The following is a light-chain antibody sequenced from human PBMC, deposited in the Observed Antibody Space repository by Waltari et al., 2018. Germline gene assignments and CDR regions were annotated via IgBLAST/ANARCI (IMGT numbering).Light chain of an antibody. V-gene: IGKV3-20*01. J-gene: IGKJ1*01. CDR2: GGS. Sequence: EIVLTQPPGTLSLSRGDRVTPSCRASQSVNANRVAWYHQRPGRTPTLLIHGGSSRAIGIPDRFSGSGSGTDFTLTISRLEPEDSGIYYCQQYGTSTGTFGQGTKVEIK. CDR1: QSVNANR. CDR3: QQYGTSTGT.